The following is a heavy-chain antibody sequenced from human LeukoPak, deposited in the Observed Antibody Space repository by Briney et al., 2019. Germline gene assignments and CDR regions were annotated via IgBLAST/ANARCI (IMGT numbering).Heavy chain of an antibody. CDR3: ARGGQWLPHDAFDI. Sequence: GGSLRLSCAASGFTFSSYSMNWVRQAPGKGLEWVSYISSSSSTIYYADSVKGRFTISRDNAKNSLYLQMNCLRAEDTAVYYCARGGQWLPHDAFDIWGQGTMVTVSS. CDR2: ISSSSSTI. V-gene: IGHV3-48*01. CDR1: GFTFSSYS. D-gene: IGHD6-19*01. J-gene: IGHJ3*02.